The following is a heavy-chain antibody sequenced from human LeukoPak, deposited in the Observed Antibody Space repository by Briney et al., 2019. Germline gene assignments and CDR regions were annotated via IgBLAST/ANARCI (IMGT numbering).Heavy chain of an antibody. Sequence: PGGSLRLSCAASGFTVSSNYMSWVRQAPGKGLEWVSVIYSGGSTYYADSVKGRFTISRDNSKNTLYLQMNSLRAEDTAVYYCARGEPDYYDSSGYSYYFDYWGQGTPVTVSS. J-gene: IGHJ4*02. D-gene: IGHD3-22*01. V-gene: IGHV3-66*01. CDR1: GFTVSSNY. CDR2: IYSGGST. CDR3: ARGEPDYYDSSGYSYYFDY.